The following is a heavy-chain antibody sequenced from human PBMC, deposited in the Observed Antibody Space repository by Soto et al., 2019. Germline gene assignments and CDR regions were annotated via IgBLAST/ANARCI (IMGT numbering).Heavy chain of an antibody. Sequence: EVQLVESGGGLVKPGGSLRLSCAASGFTFSSYSINWVRQAPGKGLEWVSSITSSSSYIYYADSVKGRFTISRDNAKNSLYLQMTSLRAEDTAVYYCASLSGENYYYYGMDVWGQGTTVTVSS. CDR3: ASLSGENYYYYGMDV. V-gene: IGHV3-21*01. CDR2: ITSSSSYI. J-gene: IGHJ6*02. CDR1: GFTFSSYS. D-gene: IGHD3-10*01.